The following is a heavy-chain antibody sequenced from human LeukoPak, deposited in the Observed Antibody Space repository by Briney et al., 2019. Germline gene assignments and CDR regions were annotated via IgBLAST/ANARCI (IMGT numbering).Heavy chain of an antibody. Sequence: PSETLSLTCTVSGGSISSYYWSWIRQPPGKGLEWIGYIYYSGSTNYNPSLKSRVTISVDTSKNQFSLKLSSVTAADTAVYYCARGEDGYLNFDYWGQGTLVTVSS. D-gene: IGHD5-24*01. V-gene: IGHV4-59*01. J-gene: IGHJ4*02. CDR1: GGSISSYY. CDR3: ARGEDGYLNFDY. CDR2: IYYSGST.